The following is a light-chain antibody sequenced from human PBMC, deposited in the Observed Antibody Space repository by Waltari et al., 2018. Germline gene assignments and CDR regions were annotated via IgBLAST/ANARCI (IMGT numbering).Light chain of an antibody. V-gene: IGKV1-17*01. CDR3: LQYNSDPYS. CDR2: DVS. Sequence: DIQMTQSPSSLSASVGDRVTITCRASQGISNNLKWYQQKPGKPPTRLIYDVSSLQSGVPSRFSGSGSGTVFTLTISSLQPEDFATYYCLQYNSDPYSFGQGTKVEIK. J-gene: IGKJ2*03. CDR1: QGISNN.